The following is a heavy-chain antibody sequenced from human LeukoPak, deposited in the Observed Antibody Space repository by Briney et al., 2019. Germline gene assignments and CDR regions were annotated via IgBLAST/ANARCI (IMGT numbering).Heavy chain of an antibody. CDR3: ARGTYDSGSYYGHWFDP. Sequence: SETPSLTCTVSGGSISSYYWSWIRQPAGKGLEWIGRIYSSGSTNYNPSLKSRVTMSVDTSKNQFSLKLRSMTAADTAVYYCARGTYDSGSYYGHWFDPWGQGTLVTVSS. J-gene: IGHJ5*02. CDR1: GGSISSYY. CDR2: IYSSGST. V-gene: IGHV4-4*07. D-gene: IGHD3-10*01.